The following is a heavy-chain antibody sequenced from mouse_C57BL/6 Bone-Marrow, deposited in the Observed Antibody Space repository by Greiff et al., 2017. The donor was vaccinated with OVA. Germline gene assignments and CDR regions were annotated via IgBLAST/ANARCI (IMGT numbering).Heavy chain of an antibody. CDR3: ARLCPKDY. CDR1: GYTFTSYW. Sequence: VQLQQPGAELVKPGASVKLSCKASGYTFTSYWMPWVKQRPGQGLEWIGMIHPNSGSTNYNEKFKSKATLTVDKSSSTAYMQLSSLTSEDAAVYYCARLCPKDYWGQGTTLTVSS. J-gene: IGHJ2*01. CDR2: IHPNSGST. V-gene: IGHV1-64*01.